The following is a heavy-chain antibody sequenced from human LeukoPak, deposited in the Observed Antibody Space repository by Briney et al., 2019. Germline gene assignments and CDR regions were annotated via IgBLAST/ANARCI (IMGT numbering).Heavy chain of an antibody. CDR2: IYPTDSDT. Sequence: GESLKISCKGSGYSFTSSWIGWVRQMPGKGLESMGIIYPTDSDTRYSPSFQGQVTISADKSISTTYLHLKTWDTAIYYCARRRGLDFDYWGPGTLVTVSS. D-gene: IGHD3-10*01. V-gene: IGHV5-51*01. CDR3: ARRRGLDFDY. J-gene: IGHJ4*02. CDR1: GYSFTSSW.